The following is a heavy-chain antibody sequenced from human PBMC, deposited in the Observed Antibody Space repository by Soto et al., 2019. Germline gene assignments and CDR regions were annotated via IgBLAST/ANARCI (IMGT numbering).Heavy chain of an antibody. J-gene: IGHJ4*02. CDR2: ISSSSSYT. D-gene: IGHD3-3*01. V-gene: IGHV3-11*06. CDR1: GFTFSDYY. CDR3: AREAIFGVVRG. Sequence: VQLVESGGGLVQPGGSLRLSCAASGFTFSDYYMSWIRQAPGKGLEWVSYISSSSSYTNYADSVKGRFTISRDNAKNSLYLQMNSLRAEDTAVYYCAREAIFGVVRGWGQGTLVTVSS.